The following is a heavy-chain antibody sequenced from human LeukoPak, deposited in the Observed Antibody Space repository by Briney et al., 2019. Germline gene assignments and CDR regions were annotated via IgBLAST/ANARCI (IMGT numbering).Heavy chain of an antibody. CDR2: INPNSGGT. CDR1: RYTFTDYY. J-gene: IGHJ4*02. CDR3: ARDQGAYSGYDPQY. V-gene: IGHV1-2*06. D-gene: IGHD5-12*01. Sequence: GASVTVSCKASRYTFTDYYMQWVRQAPGQGLEWMGRINPNSGGTNYAQKFQGRVTMTRDTSISTAYMELSRLRSDDTAVYYCARDQGAYSGYDPQYWGQGTLVTVSS.